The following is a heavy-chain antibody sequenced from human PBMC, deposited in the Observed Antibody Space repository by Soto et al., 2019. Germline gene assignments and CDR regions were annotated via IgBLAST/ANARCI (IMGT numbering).Heavy chain of an antibody. V-gene: IGHV1-3*05. CDR3: TRSAISPYGGLIGPFDY. Sequence: QVQLAQSGAEERKPGASVKVSCEATGYTFTAYAMHWVRQAPGQSLEWMGWINPANGNTRYSQKFQGRLTITSDTSANPVYMELSSPTSEDTAMYYCTRSAISPYGGLIGPFDYWGQGNLVTVSS. CDR1: GYTFTAYA. D-gene: IGHD3-16*02. CDR2: INPANGNT. J-gene: IGHJ4*02.